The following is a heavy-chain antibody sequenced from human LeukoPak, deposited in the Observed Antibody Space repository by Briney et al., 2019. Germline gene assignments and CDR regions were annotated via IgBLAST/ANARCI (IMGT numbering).Heavy chain of an antibody. D-gene: IGHD3-22*01. Sequence: ASVKVSCKASGYTFTGYYMHWVRQAPGQGLEWMGWINPNSGGTNYAQKFQGRVTMTRDTSISTAYMELSRLGSDDTAVYYCARGRMGVLYYYDSSGYYDHWGQGTLVTVSS. CDR3: ARGRMGVLYYYDSSGYYDH. CDR2: INPNSGGT. J-gene: IGHJ5*02. CDR1: GYTFTGYY. V-gene: IGHV1-2*02.